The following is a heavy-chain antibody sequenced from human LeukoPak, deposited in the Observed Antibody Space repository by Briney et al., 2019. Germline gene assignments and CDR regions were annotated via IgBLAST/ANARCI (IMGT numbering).Heavy chain of an antibody. D-gene: IGHD2-15*01. CDR2: IIPIFGTA. CDR1: GGTFSSYA. Sequence: SVKVSCKASGGTFSSYAISWVRQAPGQGLEWMGGIIPIFGTANYAQKFQGRVTITADESTSTAYMELSSLRSEDTAVYYCASPEYCSGGSCYSYALDYWGQGTLVTVSS. J-gene: IGHJ4*02. V-gene: IGHV1-69*13. CDR3: ASPEYCSGGSCYSYALDY.